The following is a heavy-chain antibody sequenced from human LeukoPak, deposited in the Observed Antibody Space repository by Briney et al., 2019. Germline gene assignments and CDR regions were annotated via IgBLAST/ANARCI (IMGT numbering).Heavy chain of an antibody. Sequence: GGSLRLSCAASGFTFSSYSMNWVRQAPGKGLEWVSSISSSSSYIYYADSVKGRFTISRDNAKNSLYLQMNSLRAEDTAVYYCARYYYDSSGYYPLDYWGQGTLVTVCS. CDR3: ARYYYDSSGYYPLDY. V-gene: IGHV3-21*01. CDR2: ISSSSSYI. D-gene: IGHD3-22*01. CDR1: GFTFSSYS. J-gene: IGHJ4*02.